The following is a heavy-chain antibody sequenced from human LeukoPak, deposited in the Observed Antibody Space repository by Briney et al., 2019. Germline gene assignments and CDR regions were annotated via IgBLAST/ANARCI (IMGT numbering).Heavy chain of an antibody. D-gene: IGHD3-16*02. Sequence: ASVKVSCKASGYTFTSYGISWVRQAPGQGLEWMGWISAYNGNTNYAQKLQGRVTMTTDTSTSTADMELRSLRSDDTDVYYCASQSVWGSYRSAFDIWGQGTMVTVSS. J-gene: IGHJ3*02. CDR1: GYTFTSYG. CDR3: ASQSVWGSYRSAFDI. V-gene: IGHV1-18*01. CDR2: ISAYNGNT.